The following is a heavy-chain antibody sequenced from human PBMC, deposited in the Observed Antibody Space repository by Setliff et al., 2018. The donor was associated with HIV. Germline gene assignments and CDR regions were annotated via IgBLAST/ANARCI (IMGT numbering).Heavy chain of an antibody. J-gene: IGHJ4*02. CDR3: ARGVNFDY. Sequence: SETLSLTCTVSGGSISSYYWSWIRQPPGKGLEWIGSIYYTGSANYNPSLTSRVTISVDTSRNQFSLKLTSVTAADTAIYYCARGVNFDYWGQGTQVTVSS. CDR1: GGSISSYY. CDR2: IYYTGSA. V-gene: IGHV4-59*01. D-gene: IGHD3-3*01.